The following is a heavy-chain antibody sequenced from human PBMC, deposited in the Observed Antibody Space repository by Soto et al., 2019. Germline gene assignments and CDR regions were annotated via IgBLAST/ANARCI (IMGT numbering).Heavy chain of an antibody. V-gene: IGHV3-74*01. D-gene: IGHD2-15*01. Sequence: EVQLVESGGGLVQPGGSLRLSCAASGFTFSSYWMHWVRQAPGKVLVWVSRINSDGSSTSYADSVKGRFTISRDNAKNTLYLQMNSLRAEDTAVYYCVRTSLVVAAATREDYWGQGNLVTVSS. J-gene: IGHJ4*02. CDR2: INSDGSST. CDR3: VRTSLVVAAATREDY. CDR1: GFTFSSYW.